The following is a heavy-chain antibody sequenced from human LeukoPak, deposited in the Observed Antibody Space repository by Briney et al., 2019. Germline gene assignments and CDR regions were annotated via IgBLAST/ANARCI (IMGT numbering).Heavy chain of an antibody. CDR1: GYTFTAYH. CDR2: INPSGGST. CDR3: ARVSTDSSGWYHLDY. Sequence: ASVKVSCKASGYTFTAYHIHWVRQSPGQGLEWMGIINPSGGSTTYAQKFQGRVAMTSDTSTSTVYMELSSLRSDDTAVYFCARVSTDSSGWYHLDYWGQGTLVTVSS. J-gene: IGHJ4*02. V-gene: IGHV1-46*01. D-gene: IGHD6-19*01.